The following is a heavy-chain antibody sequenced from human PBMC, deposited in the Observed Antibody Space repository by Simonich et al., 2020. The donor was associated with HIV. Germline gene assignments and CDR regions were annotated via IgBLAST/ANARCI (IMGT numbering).Heavy chain of an antibody. CDR2: INHSVST. J-gene: IGHJ1*01. D-gene: IGHD6-13*01. Sequence: QVQLQQWGAGLLKPSETLSLTCAVDGGSFSGYYWSWIRQPPGKGLEWIGEINHSVSTHHNPSLKSRVTISVDTSKNQFSLKLSSVTAADTAVYYCARLTAGGLGEYFQHWGQGTLVTVSS. CDR3: ARLTAGGLGEYFQH. V-gene: IGHV4-34*01. CDR1: GGSFSGYY.